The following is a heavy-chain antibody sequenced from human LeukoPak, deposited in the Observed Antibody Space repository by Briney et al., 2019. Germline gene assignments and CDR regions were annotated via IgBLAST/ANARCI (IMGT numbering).Heavy chain of an antibody. CDR3: ARLGLRYFDRYYYMDV. Sequence: SETLSLTCAVYGGSFSGYYWSWIRQPPGKGLEWIGEINHSGSTNYNPSLKSRVTISVDTSKNQFSLKLSSVTAADTAVYYCARLGLRYFDRYYYMDVWGKGTTVTVSS. D-gene: IGHD3-9*01. V-gene: IGHV4-34*01. CDR2: INHSGST. CDR1: GGSFSGYY. J-gene: IGHJ6*03.